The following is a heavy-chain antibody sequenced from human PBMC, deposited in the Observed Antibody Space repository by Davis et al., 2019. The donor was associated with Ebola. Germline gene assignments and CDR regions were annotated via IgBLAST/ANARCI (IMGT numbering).Heavy chain of an antibody. D-gene: IGHD3-3*01. V-gene: IGHV4-39*01. Sequence: SETLSLTCTVSGGSISSSSYYWGWIRQPPGKGLEWIGSIYYSGSTYYNPSLKSRVTISVDTSKNQFSLKLSSVTAADTAVYYCARAYDFWSGYPYYYYGMDVWGQGTTVTVSS. CDR1: GGSISSSSYY. CDR2: IYYSGST. CDR3: ARAYDFWSGYPYYYYGMDV. J-gene: IGHJ6*02.